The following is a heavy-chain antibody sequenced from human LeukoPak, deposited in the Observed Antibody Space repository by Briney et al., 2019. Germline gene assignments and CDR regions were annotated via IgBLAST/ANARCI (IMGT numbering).Heavy chain of an antibody. Sequence: GGSLRLSCAASGFTFGSYSMNWVRQAPGKGLEWVSYISSSSSTIYYADSVKGRFTISRDNAKNSLYLQMNSLRAEDTAVYYCARDRDRVATIEEFDYWGQGTLVTVSS. J-gene: IGHJ4*02. V-gene: IGHV3-48*01. D-gene: IGHD5-12*01. CDR2: ISSSSSTI. CDR1: GFTFGSYS. CDR3: ARDRDRVATIEEFDY.